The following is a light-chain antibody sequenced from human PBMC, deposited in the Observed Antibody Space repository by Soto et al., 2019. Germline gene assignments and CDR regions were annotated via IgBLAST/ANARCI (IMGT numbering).Light chain of an antibody. CDR1: QGVSTY. Sequence: DIQLTQSPSFLSASVGDRVTMTCRASQGVSTYLAWYQQKPGKAPKLLIYGASTLQSGVPSRFRGSGSGTDFTLTITSLRPEDFATYWRQQSYSTPVTFGQGTQLEIK. J-gene: IGKJ5*01. CDR2: GAS. CDR3: QQSYSTPVT. V-gene: IGKV1-9*01.